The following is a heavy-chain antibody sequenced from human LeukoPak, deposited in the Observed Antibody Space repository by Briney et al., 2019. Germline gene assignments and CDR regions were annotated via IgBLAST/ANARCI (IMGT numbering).Heavy chain of an antibody. CDR2: INPNSGGT. D-gene: IGHD3-3*01. J-gene: IGHJ6*04. CDR3: ASRRITIFGVVMDV. V-gene: IGHV1-2*06. CDR1: GYTFTGYY. Sequence: GASVKVSCKASGYTFTGYYMHWVRQAPGQGLEWMGRINPNSGGTNYAQKFQGRVTMTRDTSISTAYMELSRLRSDDTAVYYCASRRITIFGVVMDVWGKGTTVTVSS.